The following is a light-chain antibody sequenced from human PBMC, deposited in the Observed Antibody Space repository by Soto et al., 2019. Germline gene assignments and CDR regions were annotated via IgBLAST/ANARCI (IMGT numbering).Light chain of an antibody. Sequence: QSDLTQPASVSGSPGQSITISCTGTTRDVGGYNYVSWYQQHPGKTPQLMIYDVTNRPSGVSNRFSGSKSGNMAYLTISGLQAEEEADYYCNPYTSSSTPVVFGGGTKLTVL. J-gene: IGLJ2*01. CDR3: NPYTSSSTPVV. CDR2: DVT. CDR1: TRDVGGYNY. V-gene: IGLV2-14*03.